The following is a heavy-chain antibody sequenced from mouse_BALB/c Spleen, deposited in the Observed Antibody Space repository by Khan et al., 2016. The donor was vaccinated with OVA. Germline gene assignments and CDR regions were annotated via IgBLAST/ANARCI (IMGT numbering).Heavy chain of an antibody. Sequence: EVELVESGGGLVQPGGSLRLSCATSGFTFTDYYMSWVRQPPGKALEWLGFIRNKANGYTTEYSASVKGRFTISRDNSQSILYLQMNTLRAEDSATYYGAREGGDGYYWDFDVWGAGTTVTVSS. V-gene: IGHV7-3*02. CDR3: AREGGDGYYWDFDV. CDR1: GFTFTDYY. J-gene: IGHJ1*01. CDR2: IRNKANGYTT. D-gene: IGHD2-3*01.